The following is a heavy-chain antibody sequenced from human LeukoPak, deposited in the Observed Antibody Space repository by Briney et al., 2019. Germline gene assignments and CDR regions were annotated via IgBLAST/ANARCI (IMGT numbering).Heavy chain of an antibody. CDR1: GGSISSGSYY. V-gene: IGHV4-61*02. Sequence: RTSETLSLTCTVSGGSISSGSYYWSWIRQPAGKGLEWIGRIYTSGSTNYNPSLKSRVTISVDTSKNQFSLKLSSVTAADTAVYYCARKVPAVNAFDIWGQGTMVTVSS. J-gene: IGHJ3*02. CDR2: IYTSGST. CDR3: ARKVPAVNAFDI. D-gene: IGHD2-2*01.